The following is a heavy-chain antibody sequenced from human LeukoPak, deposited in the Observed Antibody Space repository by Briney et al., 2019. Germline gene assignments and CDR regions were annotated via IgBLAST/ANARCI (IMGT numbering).Heavy chain of an antibody. CDR1: GGSISSGGYS. CDR2: IYHSGST. Sequence: KASQTLSLTCAVSGGSISSGGYSWSWIRQPPGKGLEWIGYIYHSGSTYYNPSLKSRVTISVDRSKNQFSLKLSSVTAADTAVYYCARGGLYGDPRLYWGQGTLVTVSS. V-gene: IGHV4-30-2*01. J-gene: IGHJ4*02. D-gene: IGHD4-17*01. CDR3: ARGGLYGDPRLY.